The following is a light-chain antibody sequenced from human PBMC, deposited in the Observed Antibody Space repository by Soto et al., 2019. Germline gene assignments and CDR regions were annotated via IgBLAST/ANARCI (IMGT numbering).Light chain of an antibody. CDR2: DNT. CDR3: QFFDSLSGSVV. CDR1: TSN. V-gene: IGLV1-40*01. Sequence: QLVLTQTPSVSGAPGQTVTISCTGTTSNVHWYQQLPGTAPKLLIFDNTNRPSGVPDRFSGSKSDTSASLAITGLQAEDEADYYCQFFDSLSGSVVFGGGTKLTVL. J-gene: IGLJ3*02.